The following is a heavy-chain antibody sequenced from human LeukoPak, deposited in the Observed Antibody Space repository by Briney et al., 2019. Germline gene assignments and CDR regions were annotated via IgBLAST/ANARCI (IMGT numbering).Heavy chain of an antibody. J-gene: IGHJ4*02. D-gene: IGHD6-6*01. V-gene: IGHV1-18*01. CDR1: GYTFTSYG. CDR2: ISAYNGNT. Sequence: ASVKVSCKASGYTFTSYGISWVRQAPGRGLEWMGWISAYNGNTNYAQKPQGRVTMTTDTSTSTAYMELRSLRSDDTAVYYCARDSPQYSSSNYFDYWGQGTLVTVSS. CDR3: ARDSPQYSSSNYFDY.